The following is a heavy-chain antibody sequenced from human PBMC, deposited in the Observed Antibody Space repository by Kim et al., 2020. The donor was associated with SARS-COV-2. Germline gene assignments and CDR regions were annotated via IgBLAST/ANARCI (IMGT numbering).Heavy chain of an antibody. D-gene: IGHD6-13*01. CDR3: AKTSAAAGTKYYFDY. Sequence: SVKGRFTISRDNSKNTLYLQMNSLRAEDTAIYYCAKTSAAAGTKYYFDYWGQGTLVTVSS. J-gene: IGHJ4*02. V-gene: IGHV3-23*01.